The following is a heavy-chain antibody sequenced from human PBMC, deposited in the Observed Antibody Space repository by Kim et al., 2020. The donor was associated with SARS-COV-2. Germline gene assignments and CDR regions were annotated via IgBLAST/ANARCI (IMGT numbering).Heavy chain of an antibody. Sequence: GGSLRLSCAASGFTFSSYGMHWVRQAPGKGLEWVAVIWYDGSNKYYADSVKGRFTISRDNSKNTLYLQMNSLRAEDTAVYYCATRGDYSAFDIWGQGTMVTVSS. D-gene: IGHD4-17*01. V-gene: IGHV3-33*01. J-gene: IGHJ3*02. CDR2: IWYDGSNK. CDR3: ATRGDYSAFDI. CDR1: GFTFSSYG.